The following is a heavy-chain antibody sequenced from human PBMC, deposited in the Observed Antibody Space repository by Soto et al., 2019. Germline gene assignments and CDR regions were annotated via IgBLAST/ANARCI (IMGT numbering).Heavy chain of an antibody. J-gene: IGHJ3*01. Sequence: HVPLQESGQGLVQPSGTLSITCAVSGGSLSSSNSWSWVRQPQGKGLEWIGEIYHSGSTNYNPSLKSRVTISVDKSKNQFALSLNAVTAADTAIYYCAKSDIGSVCVWGQGTMVTVSS. CDR1: GGSLSSSNS. D-gene: IGHD6-19*01. V-gene: IGHV4-4*02. CDR3: AKSDIGSVCV. CDR2: IYHSGST.